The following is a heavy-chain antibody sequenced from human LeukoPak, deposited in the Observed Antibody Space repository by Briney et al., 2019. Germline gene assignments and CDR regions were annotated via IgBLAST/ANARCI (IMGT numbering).Heavy chain of an antibody. CDR1: GFTFSSYG. CDR2: IWHDGSIK. J-gene: IGHJ4*02. CDR3: ARPASSGWPPDFDY. Sequence: GGSLRLSCAASGFTFSSYGMHWVRQAPGKGLEWVAVIWHDGSIKYYADSVKGRFTISRDNSKNTLYLQMNSLRAEDTAVYYCARPASSGWPPDFDYWGQGTLVTVSS. D-gene: IGHD6-19*01. V-gene: IGHV3-33*01.